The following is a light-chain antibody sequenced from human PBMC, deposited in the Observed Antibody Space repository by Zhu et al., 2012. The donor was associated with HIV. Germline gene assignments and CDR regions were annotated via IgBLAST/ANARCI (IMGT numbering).Light chain of an antibody. CDR3: QHYGSSPRNT. CDR1: QSVSSTY. J-gene: IGKJ2*01. CDR2: GAS. V-gene: IGKV3-20*01. Sequence: IVLTQSPGTLSLSPGERATLSCRASQSVSSTYLAWYQQKPGQAPRLLIYGASFRATGIPDRFSGSGSGTDFTLTVSRLEPEDFAVYYCQHYGSSPRNTFGQGTKLEIK.